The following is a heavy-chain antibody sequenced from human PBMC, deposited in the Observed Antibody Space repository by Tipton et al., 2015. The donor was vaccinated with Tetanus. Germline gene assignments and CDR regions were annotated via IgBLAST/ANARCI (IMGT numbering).Heavy chain of an antibody. V-gene: IGHV4-61*01. CDR2: IYYSGST. J-gene: IGHJ5*02. CDR3: ARDRGWFDP. Sequence: GLVKPSETLSLTCTVSGGSVSSGSYYWSWIRQPPGKGLVWIGYIYYSGSTNYNPSLKSRVTISVDTSKNQFSLKLSSVTAADTAVYYCARDRGWFDPWGQETLVTVSS. D-gene: IGHD3-10*01. CDR1: GGSVSSGSYY.